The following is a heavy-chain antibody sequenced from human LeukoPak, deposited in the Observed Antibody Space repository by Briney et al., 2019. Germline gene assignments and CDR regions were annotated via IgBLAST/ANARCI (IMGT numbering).Heavy chain of an antibody. V-gene: IGHV3-20*04. Sequence: GGSLRLSCAASGFTFDDYGMSWVRHAPGKGLEWVSGINWNGGSTGYADSVKGRFTISRDNAKNSLYLQMNSLRAEDTALYYCAKDMSILGYCSSTSCLGSFDYWGQGTLVTVSS. CDR2: INWNGGST. CDR1: GFTFDDYG. CDR3: AKDMSILGYCSSTSCLGSFDY. D-gene: IGHD2-2*01. J-gene: IGHJ4*02.